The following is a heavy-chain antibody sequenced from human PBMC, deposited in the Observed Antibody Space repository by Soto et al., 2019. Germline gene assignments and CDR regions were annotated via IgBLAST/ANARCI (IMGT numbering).Heavy chain of an antibody. CDR3: ARDEGWSYVY. CDR1: GFTFSEYY. J-gene: IGHJ4*02. Sequence: EVQLVESGGGLVQPGGSMSLSCAASGFTFSEYYMDWVRQATGKGLEWVGRARNKANSYATEYVASVKGRFTISRDESKSTLYLQMSSLKTEDTAVYYCARDEGWSYVYWGQGTLVTVSS. D-gene: IGHD1-26*01. CDR2: ARNKANSYAT. V-gene: IGHV3-72*01.